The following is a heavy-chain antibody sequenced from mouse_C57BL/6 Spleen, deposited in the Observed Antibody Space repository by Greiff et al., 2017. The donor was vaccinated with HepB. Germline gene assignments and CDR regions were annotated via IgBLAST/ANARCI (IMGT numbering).Heavy chain of an antibody. Sequence: QVQLQQPGAELVMPGASVKLSCKASGYTFTSYWMHWVKQRPGQGLEWIGEIDPSDSYTNYNQKFKGKSTLTVDKSSSTAYMQISSLTSEDSSVYYCARRGVRRPSWFAYWGQGTLVTVSA. CDR2: IDPSDSYT. J-gene: IGHJ3*01. V-gene: IGHV1-69*01. CDR3: ARRGVRRPSWFAY. CDR1: GYTFTSYW. D-gene: IGHD2-12*01.